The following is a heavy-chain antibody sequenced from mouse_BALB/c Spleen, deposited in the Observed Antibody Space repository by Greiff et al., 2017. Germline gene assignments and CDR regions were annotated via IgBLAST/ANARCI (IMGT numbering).Heavy chain of an antibody. J-gene: IGHJ4*01. CDR2: ISYDGSN. Sequence: ESGPGLVTPSQSLSLTCSVTGYSITSGYFWNWIRQFPGNKLEWMGYISYDGSNNYNPSLKNRISITRDTSKNQFFLKLNSVTTEDTATYYCARDDGYAMDYWGQGTSVTVSS. CDR1: GYSITSGYF. CDR3: ARDDGYAMDY. V-gene: IGHV3-6*02.